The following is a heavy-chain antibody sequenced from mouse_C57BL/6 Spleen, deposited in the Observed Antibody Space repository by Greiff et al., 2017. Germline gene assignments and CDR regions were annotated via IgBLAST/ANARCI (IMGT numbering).Heavy chain of an antibody. CDR3: ARTAYGSYFDY. D-gene: IGHD6-5*01. CDR2: IDPSDSET. Sequence: QVQLKQPGAELVRPGSSVKLSCKASGYTFTSYWMHWVKQRPIQGLEWIGNIDPSDSETHYNQKFKDKATLTVDKSSSTAYMQLSSLTSEDSAVYYCARTAYGSYFDYWGQGTTLTVSS. V-gene: IGHV1-52*01. J-gene: IGHJ2*01. CDR1: GYTFTSYW.